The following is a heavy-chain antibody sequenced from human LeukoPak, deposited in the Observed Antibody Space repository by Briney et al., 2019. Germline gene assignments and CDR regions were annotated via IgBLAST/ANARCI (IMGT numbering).Heavy chain of an antibody. CDR1: GYTFTGYY. J-gene: IGHJ5*02. V-gene: IGHV1-8*02. CDR3: ARVPSGPLRYFDWLLEGGNWFDP. CDR2: MNPNSGNT. D-gene: IGHD3-9*01. Sequence: GASVKVSCKASGYTFTGYYMHWVRQATGQGLEWMGWMNPNSGNTGYAQKFQGRVTMTRNTSISTAYMELSSLRSEDTAVYYCARVPSGPLRYFDWLLEGGNWFDPWGQGTLVTVSS.